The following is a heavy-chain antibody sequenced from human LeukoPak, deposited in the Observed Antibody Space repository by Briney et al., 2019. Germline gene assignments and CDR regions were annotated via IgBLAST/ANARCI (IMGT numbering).Heavy chain of an antibody. CDR2: IYTNGST. CDR3: ARHTVEPASFDF. J-gene: IGHJ4*02. CDR1: GGTINNYY. D-gene: IGHD2-2*01. V-gene: IGHV4-4*09. Sequence: PSETLSLTCTVAGGTINNYYWSWIRQPPGKGLEWIGYIYTNGSTTYNPPLKSPVTISVDTSKNQFSLKLSSVTAADTAVYVCARHTVEPASFDFWGQGILVTVSS.